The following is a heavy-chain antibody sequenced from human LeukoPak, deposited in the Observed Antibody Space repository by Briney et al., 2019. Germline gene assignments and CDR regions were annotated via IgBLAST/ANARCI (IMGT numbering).Heavy chain of an antibody. D-gene: IGHD2-2*01. CDR3: ARERREQLLPPYTRSVTYFDY. CDR2: IHYSGST. CDR1: GGSISSYY. J-gene: IGHJ4*02. Sequence: SETLSLTCTVSGGSISSYYWSWIRQPPGKGLEWIGYIHYSGSTHYNPSLKSRVTISVDTSKNQVSLKLSSVTAADTAVYYCARERREQLLPPYTRSVTYFDYWGQGTLVTVSS. V-gene: IGHV4-59*12.